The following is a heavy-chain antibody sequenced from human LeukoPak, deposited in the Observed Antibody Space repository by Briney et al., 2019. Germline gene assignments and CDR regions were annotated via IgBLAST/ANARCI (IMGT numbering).Heavy chain of an antibody. D-gene: IGHD2-8*01. J-gene: IGHJ6*02. CDR3: ARDRPQDIVLRVYEYGMDV. CDR1: GYTFTSYY. Sequence: ASVNVSCKSPGYTFTSYYMHWVRQPPAQGLEWMGIINPSGGSTSYAKKFQGRVTMTRDMSTSTVYMELSSLRSEDTAVYYCARDRPQDIVLRVYEYGMDVWGQGTTVTVSS. V-gene: IGHV1-46*01. CDR2: INPSGGST.